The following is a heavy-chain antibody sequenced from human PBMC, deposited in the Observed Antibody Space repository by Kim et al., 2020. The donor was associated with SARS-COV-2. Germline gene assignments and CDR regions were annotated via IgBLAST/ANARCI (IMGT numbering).Heavy chain of an antibody. CDR1: GGSISSSSYY. V-gene: IGHV4-39*01. CDR3: ARQSVIVVVVAAKTDYNWFDP. Sequence: SETLSLTCTVSGGSISSSSYYWGWIRQPPGKGLEWIGSIYYSGSTYYNPSLKSRVTISVDTSKNQFSLKLSSVTAADTAVYYCARQSVIVVVVAAKTDYNWFDPWGQGTLVTVSS. CDR2: IYYSGST. J-gene: IGHJ5*02. D-gene: IGHD2-15*01.